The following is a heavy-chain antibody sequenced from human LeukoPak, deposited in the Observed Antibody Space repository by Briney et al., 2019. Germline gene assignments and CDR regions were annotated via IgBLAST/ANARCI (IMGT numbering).Heavy chain of an antibody. CDR1: GFTFSSYA. CDR3: AKDHAPSSGSFDY. Sequence: PGASLRPSCAASGFTFSSYAMSWVRQAPGKGLEWVSAISGSGGSTYYADSVKGRFTISRDNSKNTLYLQMNSLRAEDTAVYYCAKDHAPSSGSFDYWGQGTLVTVSS. V-gene: IGHV3-23*01. J-gene: IGHJ4*02. D-gene: IGHD6-19*01. CDR2: ISGSGGST.